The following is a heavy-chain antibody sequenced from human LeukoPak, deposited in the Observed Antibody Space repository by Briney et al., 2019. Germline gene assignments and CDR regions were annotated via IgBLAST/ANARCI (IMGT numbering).Heavy chain of an antibody. V-gene: IGHV3-23*01. D-gene: IGHD2-15*01. CDR2: ISGSGGST. Sequence: GGSLRLSCAASGFIFSSYAMSWVRQAPGQGLEWVSAISGSGGSTYYADSVKGRFTISRDNSKNTLYLQMNSLRAEDTAVYYCARAPTRKYCSGGSCYSPLDYWGQGTLVTVSS. CDR1: GFIFSSYA. J-gene: IGHJ4*02. CDR3: ARAPTRKYCSGGSCYSPLDY.